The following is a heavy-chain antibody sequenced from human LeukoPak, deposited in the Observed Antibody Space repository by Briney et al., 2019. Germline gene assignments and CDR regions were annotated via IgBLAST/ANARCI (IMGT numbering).Heavy chain of an antibody. V-gene: IGHV3-23*01. Sequence: PGESLRLSCVASGFAFSTDAMHWVRQAPGKGLEWVSGISPSGGRTYYAGSVTGRFTISRDNSKNTLYLQMNSLRADDTAVYFCAKASTVLKPIDYWGQGSLVTVSS. CDR2: ISPSGGRT. J-gene: IGHJ4*02. D-gene: IGHD1-14*01. CDR1: GFAFSTDA. CDR3: AKASTVLKPIDY.